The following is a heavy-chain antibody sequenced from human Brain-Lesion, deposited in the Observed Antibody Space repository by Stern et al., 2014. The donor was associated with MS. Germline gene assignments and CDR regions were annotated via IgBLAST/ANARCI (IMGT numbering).Heavy chain of an antibody. V-gene: IGHV3-9*01. CDR3: ARDITGSSAYFAY. CDR2: ISWNSGTI. Sequence: VQLVESGGDLVQPGRSLRLSCAAFGFTFDAYAMHWVRQVPGKGLEWVAGISWNSGTIGYADSVKGRFTTSRDNAYSSLYLQMNRLRPEDTALYYCARDITGSSAYFAYWGQGTLVTVSS. D-gene: IGHD1-14*01. CDR1: GFTFDAYA. J-gene: IGHJ4*02.